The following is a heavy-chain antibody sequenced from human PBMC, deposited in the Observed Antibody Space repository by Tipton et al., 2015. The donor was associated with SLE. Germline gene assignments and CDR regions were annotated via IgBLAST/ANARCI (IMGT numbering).Heavy chain of an antibody. J-gene: IGHJ5*02. CDR1: GGSISSYY. V-gene: IGHV4-4*07. CDR2: IYASGST. D-gene: IGHD3-22*01. Sequence: TLSLTCTVSGGSISSYYWSWIRQPAGKTLEWIGRIYASGSTNYNPSLKSRVTISVDTSKNQFSLKLSSVTAADTAMYYCARLFYDSSGFDPWGQGILVTVSS. CDR3: ARLFYDSSGFDP.